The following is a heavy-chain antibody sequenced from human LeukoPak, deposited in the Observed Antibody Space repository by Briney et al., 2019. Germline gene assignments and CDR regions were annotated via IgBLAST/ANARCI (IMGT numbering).Heavy chain of an antibody. J-gene: IGHJ4*02. CDR1: GGTFSSYA. D-gene: IGHD3-22*01. V-gene: IGHV1-69*13. Sequence: SVKVSCKASGGTFSSYAISWVRQAPGQGLEWMGGIIPIFGTANYAQKFQGRVTITADESTSTAYMELSSLRSEDTAVYYCARERFPGYYDDSSGYYPAFDYWGQGTLVTVSS. CDR3: ARERFPGYYDDSSGYYPAFDY. CDR2: IIPIFGTA.